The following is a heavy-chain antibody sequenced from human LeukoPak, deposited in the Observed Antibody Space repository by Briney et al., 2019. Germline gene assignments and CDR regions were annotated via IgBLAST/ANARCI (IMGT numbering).Heavy chain of an antibody. CDR1: GFTFSSYS. D-gene: IGHD4-17*01. Sequence: GGSLRLSCAASGFTFSSYSMNWVRQAPGKGLEWVSYISSSSSTIYYADSVKGRFTISRDNAKNPLYLQMSSLRAEDTAVYYCARDEDYGDYADAFDIWGQGTMVTVSS. J-gene: IGHJ3*02. V-gene: IGHV3-48*04. CDR3: ARDEDYGDYADAFDI. CDR2: ISSSSSTI.